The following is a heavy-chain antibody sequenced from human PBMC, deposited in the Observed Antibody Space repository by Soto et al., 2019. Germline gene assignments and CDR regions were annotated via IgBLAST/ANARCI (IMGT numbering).Heavy chain of an antibody. CDR2: VSATAGTT. J-gene: IGHJ4*02. V-gene: IGHV3-23*01. D-gene: IGHD3-16*01. Sequence: PGGSLRLSCVASGFNFNYYSMNWVRQAPGKGLEWVSLVSATAGTTYYTDSVKGRFTISRDNSRNTVYLQMNSLRADDTAVYYCAKGRLAGGFDYWGQGTLVTVSS. CDR3: AKGRLAGGFDY. CDR1: GFNFNYYS.